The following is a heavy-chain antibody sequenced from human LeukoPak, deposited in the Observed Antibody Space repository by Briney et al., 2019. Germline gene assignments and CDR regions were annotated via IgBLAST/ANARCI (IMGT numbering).Heavy chain of an antibody. CDR3: AKDRDYYDSSGYYLY. Sequence: GGSLRLSCAASGFTFSSYSMNWVRQAPGKGLEWVSSISSSSSYIYYADSVKGRFTISRDNSKNTLYLQMNSLRAEDTAVYYCAKDRDYYDSSGYYLYWGQGTLVTVSS. CDR2: ISSSSSYI. D-gene: IGHD3-22*01. V-gene: IGHV3-21*04. CDR1: GFTFSSYS. J-gene: IGHJ4*02.